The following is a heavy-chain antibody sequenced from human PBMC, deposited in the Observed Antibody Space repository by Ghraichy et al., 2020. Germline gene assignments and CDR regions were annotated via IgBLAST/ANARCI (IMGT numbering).Heavy chain of an antibody. V-gene: IGHV4-39*07. CDR1: GGSITSSSYY. J-gene: IGHJ6*02. D-gene: IGHD3-10*01. CDR2: IYYNRNT. Sequence: SQTLSLTCTVSGGSITSSSYYWGWVRQPQGKGLEWIGSIYYNRNTYYNPSLKSRVTISVDTSRNQFSLKLTSVTAADTAVYYCARPMSRFGHYGMDVWGQGTTVIVSS. CDR3: ARPMSRFGHYGMDV.